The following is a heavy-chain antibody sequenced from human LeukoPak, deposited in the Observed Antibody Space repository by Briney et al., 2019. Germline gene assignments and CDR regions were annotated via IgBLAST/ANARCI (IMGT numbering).Heavy chain of an antibody. CDR3: ARESSSGSYD. V-gene: IGHV4-4*07. Sequence: PSETLSLTCDVSGGSISNYYWSWLRQPAGKGLEWIGRIYTVDNTNYNPSLRSRVTMSVDTSKNQLSLKLSSVTAADTAVYYCARESSSGSYDWGQGTLVTVSS. J-gene: IGHJ4*02. CDR1: GGSISNYY. CDR2: IYTVDNT. D-gene: IGHD1-26*01.